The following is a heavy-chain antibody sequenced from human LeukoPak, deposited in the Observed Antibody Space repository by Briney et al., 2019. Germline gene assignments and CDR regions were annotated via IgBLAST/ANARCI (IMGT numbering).Heavy chain of an antibody. CDR1: GFTFSDYW. Sequence: GGSLRLSCVASGFTFSDYWMTWVRQAPGTGLEWVANIKQDGNEKYYVDSVKGRFTISRDNAKNSLHLQMDNLRAEDTAVYFCARPKNRENYWRAFDIWGQGTMVTVSS. CDR3: ARPKNRENYWRAFDI. J-gene: IGHJ3*02. D-gene: IGHD1-7*01. V-gene: IGHV3-7*03. CDR2: IKQDGNEK.